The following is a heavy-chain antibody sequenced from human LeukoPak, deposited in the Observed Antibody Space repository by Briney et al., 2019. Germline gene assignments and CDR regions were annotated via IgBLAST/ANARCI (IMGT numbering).Heavy chain of an antibody. CDR1: GFTFSSYG. CDR3: AREAWPRGYGIDY. Sequence: GGSLRLSCAASGFTFSSYGMHWVRQAPGKGLEWVANIQQDGSEKYYVDSVKGRFTISRDNAKNSLYLQMNSLRAEDTAVYYCAREAWPRGYGIDYWGQGTLVTVSS. J-gene: IGHJ4*02. CDR2: IQQDGSEK. D-gene: IGHD5-12*01. V-gene: IGHV3-7*01.